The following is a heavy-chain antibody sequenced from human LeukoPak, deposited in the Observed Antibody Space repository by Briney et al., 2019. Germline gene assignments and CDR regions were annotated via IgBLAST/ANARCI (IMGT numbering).Heavy chain of an antibody. D-gene: IGHD6-13*01. Sequence: GGSLRLSCAASGFTFSSYWMSWVRQAPGKGLEWVANIKQDGSEKYYVNSVKGRFTISRDNAKNSLYLQMNSLRAEDTAVYYCAREPTYTSSWYTSCDYWGQGTLVTVSS. CDR3: AREPTYTSSWYTSCDY. CDR2: IKQDGSEK. J-gene: IGHJ4*02. V-gene: IGHV3-7*01. CDR1: GFTFSSYW.